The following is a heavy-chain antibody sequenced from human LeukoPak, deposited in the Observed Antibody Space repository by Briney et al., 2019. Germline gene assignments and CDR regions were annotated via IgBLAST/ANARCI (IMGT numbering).Heavy chain of an antibody. CDR1: GYTFTDYY. J-gene: IGHJ4*01. Sequence: ATVKISCKVSGYTFTDYYMHWVQQAPGRGPEWMGLVDPEDGETIYAGKFQGRVTITADTSTDTAYMELSSLRSENTAVYYCATLELERRSDIDYWGQGTLVTVSS. D-gene: IGHD1-1*01. V-gene: IGHV1-69-2*01. CDR2: VDPEDGET. CDR3: ATLELERRSDIDY.